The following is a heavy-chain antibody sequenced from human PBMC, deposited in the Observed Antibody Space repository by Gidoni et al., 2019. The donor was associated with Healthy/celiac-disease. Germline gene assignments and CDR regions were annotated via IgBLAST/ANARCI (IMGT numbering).Heavy chain of an antibody. CDR1: GGSFSGYY. J-gene: IGHJ4*02. CDR3: ARGQRPAI. CDR2: INHSGST. V-gene: IGHV4-34*01. D-gene: IGHD1-1*01. Sequence: QVQLQQWGAGLLKPSETLSLTCAVYGGSFSGYYWSWIRQPPGKGLEWIGEINHSGSTNYNPSLKSRVTISVDTSKNQFSLKLSSVTAADTAVYYCARGQRPAIWGQGTLVTVSS.